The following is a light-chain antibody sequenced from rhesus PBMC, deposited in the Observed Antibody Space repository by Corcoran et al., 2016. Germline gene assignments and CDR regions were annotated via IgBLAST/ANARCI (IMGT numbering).Light chain of an antibody. J-gene: IGLJ1*01. CDR1: SSNIGSNC. Sequence: QSALTQPPSASEAARKSVTISCSGSSSNIGSNCVSWYQQLPNATPNLLIYFNNRRASGVSDRFSGSKSGSSASLAISGLRTEDEATYFCAAWDDDLTGPIFGSGTRLTVL. CDR3: AAWDDDLTGPI. V-gene: IGLV1-60*01. CDR2: FNN.